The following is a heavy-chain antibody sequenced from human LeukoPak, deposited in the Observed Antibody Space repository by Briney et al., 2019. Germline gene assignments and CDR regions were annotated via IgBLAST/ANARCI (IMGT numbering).Heavy chain of an antibody. J-gene: IGHJ3*02. D-gene: IGHD5-18*01. V-gene: IGHV4-34*01. CDR1: GFTFSDYS. CDR2: INHSGST. Sequence: GSLRLSCAVSGFTFSDYSMNWVRQAPGKGLEWIGEINHSGSTNYNPSLKSRVTISVDTSKNQFSLKLSSVTAADTAVYYCARHSGYSYGYLAFDIWGQGTMVTVSS. CDR3: ARHSGYSYGYLAFDI.